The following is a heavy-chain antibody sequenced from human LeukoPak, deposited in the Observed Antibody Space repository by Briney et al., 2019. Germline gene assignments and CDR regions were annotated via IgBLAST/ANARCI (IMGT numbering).Heavy chain of an antibody. CDR1: GFTFSSYS. J-gene: IGHJ4*02. Sequence: GGSLRLSCAASGFTFSSYSMNWVRQAPGKELEWVSYISSSSSTIYYADSVKGRFTISRDNAKNSLCLQMNSLRAEDTAVYYCARDNYYGSGSYDYWGQGTLVTVSS. D-gene: IGHD3-10*01. CDR2: ISSSSSTI. V-gene: IGHV3-48*01. CDR3: ARDNYYGSGSYDY.